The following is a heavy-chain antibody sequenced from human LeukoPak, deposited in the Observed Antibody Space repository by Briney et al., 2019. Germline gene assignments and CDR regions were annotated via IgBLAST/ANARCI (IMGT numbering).Heavy chain of an antibody. CDR2: INWNGGST. V-gene: IGHV3-20*04. J-gene: IGHJ4*02. CDR1: GFTFSSYA. D-gene: IGHD2-2*01. CDR3: ARSPDGGYCSSTSCYWAQLWPMEGDYFDY. Sequence: PGGSLRLSCAASGFTFSSYAMSWVRQAPGKGLEWVSGINWNGGSTGYADSVKGRFTISRDNAKNSLYLQMNSLRAEDTALYYCARSPDGGYCSSTSCYWAQLWPMEGDYFDYWGQGTLVTVSS.